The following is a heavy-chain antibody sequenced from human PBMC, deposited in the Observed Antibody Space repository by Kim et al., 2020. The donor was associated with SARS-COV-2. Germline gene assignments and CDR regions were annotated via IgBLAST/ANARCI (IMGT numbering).Heavy chain of an antibody. D-gene: IGHD2-2*01. CDR1: GGSISSNSYY. CDR2: KYYSGRT. CDR3: ARQGFTSLGLDL. V-gene: IGHV4-39*01. Sequence: SETLSLTCTVSGGSISSNSYYWGWIRQPPGKGLEWIGSKYYSGRTHYNPSLKSRITITVDRSKNQFSLNLSAVTAADTAVYYCARQGFTSLGLDLWGQGTTVTISS. J-gene: IGHJ6*02.